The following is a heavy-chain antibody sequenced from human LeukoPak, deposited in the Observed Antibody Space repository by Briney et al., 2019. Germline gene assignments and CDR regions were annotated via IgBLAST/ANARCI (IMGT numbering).Heavy chain of an antibody. CDR3: AREWYSSSFMSDY. D-gene: IGHD6-13*01. J-gene: IGHJ4*02. V-gene: IGHV3-64*04. Sequence: GGSLRLSCSASGFTFSRYAMHWVRQAPGKGLEFVSAISSNGGSTYYADSVKGRFTISRDNSKNSLYLQMNSLRAEDTAVYYCAREWYSSSFMSDYWGQGTLVTVSS. CDR2: ISSNGGST. CDR1: GFTFSRYA.